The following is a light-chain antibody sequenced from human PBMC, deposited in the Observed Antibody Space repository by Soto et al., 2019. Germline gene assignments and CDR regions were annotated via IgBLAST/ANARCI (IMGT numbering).Light chain of an antibody. CDR1: QSINSN. V-gene: IGKV3-15*01. CDR3: QQYNDWPLT. CDR2: GAF. J-gene: IGKJ1*01. Sequence: IVMPQSHFTLSVSPGERAGLCCMASQSINSNLAWYQQKPGQAPSLLIYGAFTRATGIPARFSGTGSGTEFTLTISSLQSEDLALYYCQQYNDWPLTFGQGTKVDIK.